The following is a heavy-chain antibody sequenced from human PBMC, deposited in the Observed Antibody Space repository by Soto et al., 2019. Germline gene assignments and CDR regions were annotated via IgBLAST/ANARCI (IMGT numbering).Heavy chain of an antibody. D-gene: IGHD6-13*01. CDR1: GGSISFYY. J-gene: IGHJ4*02. V-gene: IGHV4-59*01. CDR2: IYSSGST. Sequence: QVQLQESGPGLVKPSETLSLTCTVSGGSISFYYWSWIRQPPGKGLEWIAYIYSSGSTEYNPSLKSRVTISVDTSKNQLSLKLSSVTAADTAVYYCAREGYSSRWNPIDYWGQGTQVTVSS. CDR3: AREGYSSRWNPIDY.